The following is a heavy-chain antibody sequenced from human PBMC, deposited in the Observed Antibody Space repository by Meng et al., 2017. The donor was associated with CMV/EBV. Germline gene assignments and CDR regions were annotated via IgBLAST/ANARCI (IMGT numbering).Heavy chain of an antibody. CDR1: GYTFTSYY. Sequence: ASVKVSCKASGYTFTSYYMHWVRQAPGQGLDWMGIIKPSGGSTSYAQKFQGRVTMTRDTSTSTVYMELSSLRSEDTAVYYCARESRSGNYDYWGQGTLVTVSS. CDR2: IKPSGGST. CDR3: ARESRSGNYDY. J-gene: IGHJ4*02. D-gene: IGHD1-26*01. V-gene: IGHV1-46*01.